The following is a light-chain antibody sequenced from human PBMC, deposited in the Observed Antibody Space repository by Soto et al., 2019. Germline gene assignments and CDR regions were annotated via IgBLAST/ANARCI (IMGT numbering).Light chain of an antibody. J-gene: IGKJ1*01. CDR2: GSA. CDR1: QSVFSS. CDR3: QQYHSWPA. Sequence: EIVMTQSPATLSVSPGERATLSCRASQSVFSSLAWYQQRPGQAPRLLIYGSATRATGIPDRFSGRGSGTEFTLTISILQSEDSAVYYCQQYHSWPAFGQGTKVEIK. V-gene: IGKV3-15*01.